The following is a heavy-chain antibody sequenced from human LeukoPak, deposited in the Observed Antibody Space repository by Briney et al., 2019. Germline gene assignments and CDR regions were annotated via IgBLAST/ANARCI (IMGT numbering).Heavy chain of an antibody. J-gene: IGHJ6*03. CDR3: ASPVVVAATPGNYYYMDV. CDR2: IIPIFGTA. V-gene: IGHV1-69*06. D-gene: IGHD2-15*01. CDR1: GGTFSSYA. Sequence: GASVKVSCKASGGTFSSYAISWVRQAPGQGLEWMGRIIPIFGTANYAQKFQDRVTITADKSTSTAYMELSSLRSEDTAVYYCASPVVVAATPGNYYYMDVWGKGTTVTVSS.